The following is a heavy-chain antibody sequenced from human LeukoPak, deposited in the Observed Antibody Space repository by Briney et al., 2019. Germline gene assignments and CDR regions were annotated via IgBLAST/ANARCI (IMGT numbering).Heavy chain of an antibody. CDR1: GFTFSSYW. CDR3: ARGHEGSIAAAVHWFDP. V-gene: IGHV3-7*01. CDR2: IKQDGSEK. D-gene: IGHD6-13*01. J-gene: IGHJ5*02. Sequence: GGSLRLSCAASGFTFSSYWMSWVRQAPGKGLEWVANIKQDGSEKYYVDSVEGRFTISRDNAKNSLYLQMNSLRAEDTALYYCARGHEGSIAAAVHWFDPWGQGTLVTVSS.